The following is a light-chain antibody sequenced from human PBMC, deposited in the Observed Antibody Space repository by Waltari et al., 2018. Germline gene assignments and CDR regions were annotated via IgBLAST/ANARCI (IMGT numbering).Light chain of an antibody. V-gene: IGKV3-11*01. CDR3: QQRKNWPPIT. Sequence: EIVLTQSPATLSLSPGERATLSCRASRSVSNYLAWYQQKPGQAPRLLIYDTSNRAPGIPARFSGSGSGTDFTLTISSLEPEDFAVYYCQQRKNWPPITFGQGTRLDIK. J-gene: IGKJ5*01. CDR1: RSVSNY. CDR2: DTS.